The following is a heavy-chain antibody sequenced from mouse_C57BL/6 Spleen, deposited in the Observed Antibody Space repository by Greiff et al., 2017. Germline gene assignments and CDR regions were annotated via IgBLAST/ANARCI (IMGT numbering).Heavy chain of an antibody. CDR1: GYAFSSSW. CDR3: AIVWPYYGSTKAYWYFDV. Sequence: QVQLKESGPELVKPGASVKISCKASGYAFSSSWMHWVKQRPGKGLEWIGRIYPGDGDTNYTRKFQGKATLTADTSSSTAYMQLSSLTSEDAAVYVCAIVWPYYGSTKAYWYFDVWGTGTTVTVSS. J-gene: IGHJ1*03. D-gene: IGHD1-1*01. V-gene: IGHV1-82*01. CDR2: IYPGDGDT.